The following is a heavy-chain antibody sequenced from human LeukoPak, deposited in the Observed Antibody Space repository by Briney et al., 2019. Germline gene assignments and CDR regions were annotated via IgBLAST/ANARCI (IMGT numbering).Heavy chain of an antibody. Sequence: GGSLGLSCAASGFTVSSNYMSWVRQAPGKGLEWVSVIYSGGSTYYADSVKGRFSISRDNSKNTLYLQISSLRVEDTAVYYCAKVATWTHFDYWGQGILVTVSS. CDR3: AKVATWTHFDY. CDR1: GFTVSSNY. J-gene: IGHJ4*02. CDR2: IYSGGST. D-gene: IGHD3/OR15-3a*01. V-gene: IGHV3-53*01.